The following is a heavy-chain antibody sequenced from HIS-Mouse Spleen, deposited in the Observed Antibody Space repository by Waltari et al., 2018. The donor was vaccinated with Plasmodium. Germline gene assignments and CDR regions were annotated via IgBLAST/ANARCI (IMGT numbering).Heavy chain of an antibody. CDR1: GGSFSGYY. D-gene: IGHD3-10*01. CDR3: ARGLRGHYWYFDR. V-gene: IGHV4-34*01. J-gene: IGHJ2*01. Sequence: QVQLQQWGAGLLKPSETLSLTCAVYGGSFSGYYWSWIRQPPGKGLEWIGEINHSGSTNYNPSRKSRVTISVDTSKNQFSLKLSSVTAADTAVYYCARGLRGHYWYFDRWGRGTLVTVSS. CDR2: INHSGST.